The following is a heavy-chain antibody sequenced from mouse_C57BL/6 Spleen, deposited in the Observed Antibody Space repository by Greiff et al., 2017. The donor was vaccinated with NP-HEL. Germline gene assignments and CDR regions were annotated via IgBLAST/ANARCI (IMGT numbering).Heavy chain of an antibody. CDR3: ARSEYYYGSSYGYFDV. J-gene: IGHJ1*03. CDR1: GYTFTSYW. Sequence: QVQLKQSGAELVKPGASVKLSCKASGYTFTSYWMQWVKQRPGQGLEWIGEIDPSDSYTNYNQKFKGKATLTVDTSSSTAYMQLSSLTSEDSAVYYCARSEYYYGSSYGYFDVWGTGTTVTVSS. D-gene: IGHD1-1*01. V-gene: IGHV1-50*01. CDR2: IDPSDSYT.